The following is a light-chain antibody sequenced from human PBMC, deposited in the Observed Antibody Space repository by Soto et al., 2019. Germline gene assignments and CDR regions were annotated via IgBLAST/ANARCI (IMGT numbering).Light chain of an antibody. CDR3: QQYGSYSWT. CDR2: KAS. J-gene: IGKJ1*01. CDR1: QSITTW. Sequence: DIQMTQSPSTLSASVGDRVTITCRASQSITTWLAWYQQKPGRAPRLLIYKASSLESGVPSRFSGSGSGTEFTLPISSLQPDDFATYYSQQYGSYSWTFGQGTKVEIK. V-gene: IGKV1-5*03.